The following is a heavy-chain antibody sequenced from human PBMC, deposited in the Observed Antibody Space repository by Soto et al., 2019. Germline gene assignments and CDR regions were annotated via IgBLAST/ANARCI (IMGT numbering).Heavy chain of an antibody. CDR1: GFTFSNYG. V-gene: IGHV3-30*03. J-gene: IGHJ6*02. CDR3: ARAGYASSWSTDFYYAMDV. Sequence: GSLRLSCAASGFTFSNYGVHWVRQAPGKGLEWVAVISYDGSDKYQADSVEGRFTISRDNSKNTLFLQMNHLRPEDTAVYYCARAGYASSWSTDFYYAMDVWGQGTRVTVSS. D-gene: IGHD6-19*01. CDR2: ISYDGSDK.